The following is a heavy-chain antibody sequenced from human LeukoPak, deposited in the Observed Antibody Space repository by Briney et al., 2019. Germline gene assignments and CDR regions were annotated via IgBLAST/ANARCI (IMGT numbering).Heavy chain of an antibody. CDR3: ARGLVRVNTLSGHYCFDY. D-gene: IGHD4-17*01. J-gene: IGHJ4*02. CDR2: INHSGRT. V-gene: IGHV4-34*01. CDR1: GGSLSGYY. Sequence: SETLSLTCAVYGGSLSGYYWNWIRQSPGKGLEWIGEINHSGRTNYNPSLKSRVTISVDTSKNQLSLKLNSVTAADTAVYYCARGLVRVNTLSGHYCFDYWGQGTLVTVSS.